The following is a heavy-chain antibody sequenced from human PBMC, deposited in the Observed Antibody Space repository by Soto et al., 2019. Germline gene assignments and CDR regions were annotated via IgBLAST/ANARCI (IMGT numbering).Heavy chain of an antibody. Sequence: SETLYLTCTVSGGSISSYYWSWIRQPPGKGLEWIGYIYYSGSTNYNPSLKSRVTISVDTSKNQFSLKLSSVTAADTAVYYCAKGLWIWSGYPQSAFDICGQGTMVTVSS. CDR3: AKGLWIWSGYPQSAFDI. J-gene: IGHJ3*02. D-gene: IGHD3-3*01. V-gene: IGHV4-59*01. CDR1: GGSISSYY. CDR2: IYYSGST.